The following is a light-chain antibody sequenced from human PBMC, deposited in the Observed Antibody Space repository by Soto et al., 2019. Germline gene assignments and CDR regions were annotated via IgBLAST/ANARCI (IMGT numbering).Light chain of an antibody. V-gene: IGKV3-20*01. CDR1: QSVSSSY. CDR2: GAS. CDR3: QQYGSSPPIT. J-gene: IGKJ5*01. Sequence: EIVLTQSPGTLSLSPGERATLSCRASQSVSSSYLAWYQQKPGQAPRLLIYGASSRATGIPDRFSGSGYGTDFTFTISRLEPEDFAVYYCQQYGSSPPITFGQGIEQEIK.